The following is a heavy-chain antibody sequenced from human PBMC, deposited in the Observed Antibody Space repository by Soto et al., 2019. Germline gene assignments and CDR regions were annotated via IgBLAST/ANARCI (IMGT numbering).Heavy chain of an antibody. CDR1: GYSGSSGSY. CDR2: IYHNGRT. CDR3: ARLGTMAPECYFDH. J-gene: IGHJ4*02. Sequence: PSETLSLTCNVSGYSGSSGSYWGWIRQPPGRGLEWIASIYHNGRTYSKPSLQSRVIISVDTSKTQISLTLSSVTAADTAVYFCARLGTMAPECYFDHWGQGIQVTVSS. V-gene: IGHV4-38-2*02. D-gene: IGHD3-10*01.